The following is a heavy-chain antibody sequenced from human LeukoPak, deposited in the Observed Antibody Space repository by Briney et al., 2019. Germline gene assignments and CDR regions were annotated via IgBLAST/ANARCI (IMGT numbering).Heavy chain of an antibody. CDR1: GGSISSYY. CDR2: IYHSGST. V-gene: IGHV4-59*08. D-gene: IGHD1-26*01. CDR3: ARYERGGATTDY. J-gene: IGHJ4*02. Sequence: SETLSLTCTVSGGSISSYYWSWIRQPPGKGLEWIGSIYHSGSTYYNPSLKSRVTISVDTSKNQFSLKLSSVTAADTAVYYCARYERGGATTDYWGQGTLVTVSS.